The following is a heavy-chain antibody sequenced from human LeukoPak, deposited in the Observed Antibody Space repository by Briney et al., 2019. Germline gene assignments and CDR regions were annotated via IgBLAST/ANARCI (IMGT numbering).Heavy chain of an antibody. CDR1: GFTFSSYA. Sequence: LRLSCAASGFTFSSYAMNWIRQPPGKGLEWIGYIYHSGSTYYNPSLKSRVTISVDRSKNQFSLKLSSVTAADTAVYHCARGSGSYSDAFDIWGQGTMVTVSS. D-gene: IGHD1-26*01. V-gene: IGHV4-30-2*01. CDR3: ARGSGSYSDAFDI. J-gene: IGHJ3*02. CDR2: IYHSGST.